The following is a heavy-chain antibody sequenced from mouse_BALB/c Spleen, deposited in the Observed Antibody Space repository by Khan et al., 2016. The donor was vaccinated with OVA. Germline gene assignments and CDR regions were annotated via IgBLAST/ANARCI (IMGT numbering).Heavy chain of an antibody. D-gene: IGHD1-1*01. CDR1: GYSITTDYA. Sequence: VQLQQSGPGLVKPSQSLSLTCTVTGYSITTDYAWNWIRQFPGNKLECMGYISYSGNTKYNPYLKSRISITRDKSKNQFFLQLKSVTTEDTARYYCARVYGGDFDYWGQGTTLTVSS. CDR3: ARVYGGDFDY. J-gene: IGHJ2*01. V-gene: IGHV3-2*02. CDR2: ISYSGNT.